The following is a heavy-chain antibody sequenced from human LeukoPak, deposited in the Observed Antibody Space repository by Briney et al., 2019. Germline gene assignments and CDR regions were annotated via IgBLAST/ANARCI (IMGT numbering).Heavy chain of an antibody. Sequence: SVKVSCKASGGTFSSYAISWVRQAPGQGLEWMGGIIPIFGTANYAQKFQGRVTITTDESTSTAYMELSSLRSEDTAVYYCATMLDSSSWYFDYWGQGTLVTVSS. V-gene: IGHV1-69*05. J-gene: IGHJ4*02. CDR3: ATMLDSSSWYFDY. CDR2: IIPIFGTA. CDR1: GGTFSSYA. D-gene: IGHD6-13*01.